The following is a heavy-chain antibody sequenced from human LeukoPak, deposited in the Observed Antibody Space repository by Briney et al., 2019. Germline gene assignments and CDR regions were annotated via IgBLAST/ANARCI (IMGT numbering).Heavy chain of an antibody. CDR2: IYSGGST. D-gene: IGHD3-10*01. J-gene: IGHJ4*02. V-gene: IGHV3-53*01. CDR3: ARAPPSGWGDFDY. CDR1: GFTVSSNC. Sequence: GGSLRLSCAASGFTVSSNCMSWVRQAPGKGLEWVSVIYSGGSTYYADSVKGRFTISRDNSKDTLYLQMNSLRAEDTAVYYCARAPPSGWGDFDYWGQGTLVTVSS.